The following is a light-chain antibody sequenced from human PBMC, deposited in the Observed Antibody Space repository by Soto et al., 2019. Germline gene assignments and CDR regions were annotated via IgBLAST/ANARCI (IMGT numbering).Light chain of an antibody. J-gene: IGKJ1*01. CDR2: GGS. V-gene: IGKV3D-20*02. CDR3: QRRSNWLTT. Sequence: IVLTQSRGAVSFSEEERATLSCRASESVTSTHLAWYQQKPGQAPRVLIYGGSTRATGIPGRFSGSGSGTDFTLTISSLEPEDFVVYYCQRRSNWLTTFGQGTNVDIK. CDR1: ESVTSTH.